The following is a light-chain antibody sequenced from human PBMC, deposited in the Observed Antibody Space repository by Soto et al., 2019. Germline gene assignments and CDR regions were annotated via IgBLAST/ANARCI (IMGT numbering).Light chain of an antibody. CDR3: QQSYSTSIT. J-gene: IGKJ5*01. CDR1: QTISNF. Sequence: DIHMTQYPSSMSATLGDRVTITCRASQTISNFLNWYQQTSGNAPKLLISTASTLQSGVPSRFSGSGSGTDFTLTINSLQPEDFATYYCQQSYSTSITSAQRTRLEI. V-gene: IGKV1-39*01. CDR2: TAS.